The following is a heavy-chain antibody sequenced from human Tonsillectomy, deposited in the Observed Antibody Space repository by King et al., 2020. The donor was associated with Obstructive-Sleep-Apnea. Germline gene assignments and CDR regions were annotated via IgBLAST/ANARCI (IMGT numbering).Heavy chain of an antibody. CDR1: GFTFDDYA. J-gene: IGHJ4*02. CDR3: VKDKNSGWYMDYFDY. V-gene: IGHV3-9*01. CDR2: ISWNSGSI. D-gene: IGHD6-19*01. Sequence: VQLVESGGGLVQPGRSLRLSCAASGFTFDDYAVHWVRQAPGKGLEWVSGISWNSGSIGYADSVNGRFTISRDNAKNSLYLQMNSLRAEDTALYYCVKDKNSGWYMDYFDYWGQGTLVTVSS.